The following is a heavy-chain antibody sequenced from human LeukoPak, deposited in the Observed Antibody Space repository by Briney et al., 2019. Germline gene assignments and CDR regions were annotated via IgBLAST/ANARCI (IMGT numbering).Heavy chain of an antibody. Sequence: GGSLRLSCAASGFTFSSYGMHWVRQAPGKGLEWVAVIWYDGSNKYYADSVKGRFTISRDNSKNTLYLQMNSLRAEDTAVYYCARDDAGATNFDYWGQGTLVTVSS. CDR3: ARDDAGATNFDY. CDR1: GFTFSSYG. V-gene: IGHV3-33*01. CDR2: IWYDGSNK. J-gene: IGHJ4*02. D-gene: IGHD1-26*01.